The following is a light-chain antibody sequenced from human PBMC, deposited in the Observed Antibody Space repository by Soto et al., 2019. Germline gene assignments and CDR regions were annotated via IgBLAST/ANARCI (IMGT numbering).Light chain of an antibody. CDR2: GAS. J-gene: IGKJ2*01. V-gene: IGKV3-20*01. Sequence: EIVLTQSPGTLSLSPGERASLSCRASQSVSRNFLAWYQQKPGQAPRLLIYGASARATGVPDRFSGSGSGTDFTLTISRLEPEDFAVYYCQHFGSSLLYPFGQGTKLEIK. CDR1: QSVSRNF. CDR3: QHFGSSLLYP.